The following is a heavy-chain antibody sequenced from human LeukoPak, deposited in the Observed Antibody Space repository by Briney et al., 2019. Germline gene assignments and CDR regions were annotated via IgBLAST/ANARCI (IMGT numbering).Heavy chain of an antibody. CDR1: GFTFSSYE. D-gene: IGHD2-15*01. J-gene: IGHJ4*02. CDR2: ISSSGSTI. V-gene: IGHV3-48*03. CDR3: ARARNPLGYCSGGSCLYYFDY. Sequence: GGSLRLSCAASGFTFSSYEMNWVRQAPGKGLEWVSYISSSGSTIYYADSVKGRFTISRDNAKNSLYLQMNSLRAEDTAVYYCARARNPLGYCSGGSCLYYFDYWGQGTLVTVSS.